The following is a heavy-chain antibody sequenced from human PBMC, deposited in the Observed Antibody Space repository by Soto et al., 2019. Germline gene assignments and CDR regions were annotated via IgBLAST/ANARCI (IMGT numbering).Heavy chain of an antibody. J-gene: IGHJ6*02. Sequence: SETLSLTCAVYGGSFSGYCWSWIRQPPGKGLEWIGEINHSGSTNYNPSLKSRVTISVDTSKNQFSLKLSSVTAADTAVYYCAILAGDVVVAETEETERPRSYSVPPNYGMDVWGQGTTVTVSS. CDR2: INHSGST. V-gene: IGHV4-34*01. D-gene: IGHD2-15*01. CDR1: GGSFSGYC. CDR3: AILAGDVVVAETEETERPRSYSVPPNYGMDV.